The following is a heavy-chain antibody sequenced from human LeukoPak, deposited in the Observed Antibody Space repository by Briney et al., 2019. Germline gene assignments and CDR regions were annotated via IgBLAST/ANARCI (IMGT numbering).Heavy chain of an antibody. J-gene: IGHJ4*02. Sequence: ASVKVSCKASGYSFTDYYIHWVRQAPGQGLEWMGWINPFSGGTKYTQKFQGWVTMTRDTSISTAYMELSRLTSDDTAVYYCARGGYDLDYWGQGTLVTVSS. CDR1: GYSFTDYY. D-gene: IGHD3-22*01. V-gene: IGHV1-2*04. CDR3: ARGGYDLDY. CDR2: INPFSGGT.